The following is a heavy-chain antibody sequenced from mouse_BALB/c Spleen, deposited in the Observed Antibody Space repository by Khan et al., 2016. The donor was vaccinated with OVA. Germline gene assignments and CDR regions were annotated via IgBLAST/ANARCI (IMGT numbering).Heavy chain of an antibody. J-gene: IGHJ3*01. CDR1: GYTFTSYW. V-gene: IGHV1S22*01. CDR3: TRWSDWFAY. CDR2: IYPGSGST. Sequence: LQQSGSELVRPGASVKLSCKASGYTFTSYWMHWVKQRPGQGLEWIGDIYPGSGSTNYDEKFKSKATLTVDTSSSTSYMQLSSQTSEDSAVYYCTRWSDWFAYWGQGTLVTVSA.